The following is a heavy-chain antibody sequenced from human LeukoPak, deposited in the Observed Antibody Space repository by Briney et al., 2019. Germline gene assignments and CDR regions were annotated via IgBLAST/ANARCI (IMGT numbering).Heavy chain of an antibody. V-gene: IGHV3-15*01. J-gene: IGHJ4*02. D-gene: IGHD3-10*01. CDR3: TTELLGFGELFGGEDY. CDR1: GFTFSNAL. Sequence: GGSLRLSCAASGFTFSNALMSWVRQAPGKGLEWVGRIKSKTDGGTTDYAAPVKGRFTISRDDSKNTLYLQMNSLKTEDTAVYYCTTELLGFGELFGGEDYWGQGTLVTVSS. CDR2: IKSKTDGGTT.